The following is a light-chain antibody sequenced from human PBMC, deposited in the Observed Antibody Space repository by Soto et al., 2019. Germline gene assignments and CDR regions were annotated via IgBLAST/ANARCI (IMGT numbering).Light chain of an antibody. J-gene: IGLJ1*01. V-gene: IGLV2-23*02. Sequence: QSALTQPASVSASPGQSITISCTGTSSNVGSYKLVSWYQQHPGKAPKLMIFEVNKRPSGVSNRFSGSKSGNTASLTLSGLKVEDEADYYCCSSGGSPTYVFGTGTKLTVL. CDR1: SSNVGSYKL. CDR2: EVN. CDR3: CSSGGSPTYV.